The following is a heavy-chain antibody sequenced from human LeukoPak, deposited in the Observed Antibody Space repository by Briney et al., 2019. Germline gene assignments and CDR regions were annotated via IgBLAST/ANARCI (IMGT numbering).Heavy chain of an antibody. D-gene: IGHD6-19*01. CDR2: ISSSSSTI. V-gene: IGHV3-48*01. CDR1: GFTFSSYS. Sequence: GGSLRLSCAASGFTFSSYSMNWVRQAPGKGLEWVSYISSSSSTIYYADSVKGRFTISRDNAKNSLYLQMNSLRAEDTAVYYCARDRDSSGWYRIDYWGQGTLVTVPS. J-gene: IGHJ4*02. CDR3: ARDRDSSGWYRIDY.